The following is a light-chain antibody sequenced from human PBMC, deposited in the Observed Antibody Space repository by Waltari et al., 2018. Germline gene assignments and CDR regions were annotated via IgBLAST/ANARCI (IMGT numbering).Light chain of an antibody. J-gene: IGLJ3*02. CDR1: SSNIGAGYD. Sequence: QSVLTQPPSVSGAPGQRVTISCTGGSSNIGAGYDVHWYQQLPGTAPKLLIYGNSNRPSGVPDRFSGSKSGTSASLAITGLQAEDEADYYCQSYDSSLSDLVFGGGTKLTVL. V-gene: IGLV1-40*01. CDR2: GNS. CDR3: QSYDSSLSDLV.